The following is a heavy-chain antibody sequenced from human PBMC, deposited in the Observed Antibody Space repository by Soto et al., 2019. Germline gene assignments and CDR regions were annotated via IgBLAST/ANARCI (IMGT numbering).Heavy chain of an antibody. V-gene: IGHV4-38-2*01. CDR1: GYSISSGYY. Sequence: PSETLSLTCAVSGYSISSGYYWGWIRQPPGKGLEWIGSIYHSGSTYYNPSLKSRATISVDTSKNQFSLKLSSVTAADTAVYYCASLYCTNGVCFDYWGQGTLVTVSS. D-gene: IGHD2-8*01. J-gene: IGHJ4*02. CDR2: IYHSGST. CDR3: ASLYCTNGVCFDY.